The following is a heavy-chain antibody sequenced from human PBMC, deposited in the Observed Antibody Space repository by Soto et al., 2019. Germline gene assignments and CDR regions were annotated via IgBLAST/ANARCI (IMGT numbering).Heavy chain of an antibody. CDR1: GFTFSSYS. J-gene: IGHJ3*02. CDR3: ARDLGPIVVVTAPDAFDI. V-gene: IGHV3-21*01. D-gene: IGHD3-22*01. CDR2: ISSSSSYI. Sequence: GVSLRLSCAASGFTFSSYSMNWVRQAPGKGLEWVSSISSSSSYIYYADSVKGRFTISRDNAKNSLYLQMNSLRAEDTAVYYCARDLGPIVVVTAPDAFDIWGQGTMVTVSS.